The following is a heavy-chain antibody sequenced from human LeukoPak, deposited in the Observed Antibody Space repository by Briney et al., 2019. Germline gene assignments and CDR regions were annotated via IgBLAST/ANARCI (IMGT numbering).Heavy chain of an antibody. CDR1: GYSISSGYY. Sequence: SETLSLTCAVSGYSISSGYYWGWIRQPPGKGLEWIGYIYYSGSTYYNPSLKSRVTISVDTSKNQFSLKLSSVTAADTAVYYCARGLPYQLLYQTYGHFDYWGQGTLVTVSS. J-gene: IGHJ4*02. V-gene: IGHV4-38-2*01. CDR2: IYYSGST. D-gene: IGHD2-2*02. CDR3: ARGLPYQLLYQTYGHFDY.